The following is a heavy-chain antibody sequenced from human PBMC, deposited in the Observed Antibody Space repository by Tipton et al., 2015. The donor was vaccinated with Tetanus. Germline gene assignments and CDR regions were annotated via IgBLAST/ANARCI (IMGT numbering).Heavy chain of an antibody. D-gene: IGHD6-13*01. CDR2: ISNSGST. J-gene: IGHJ5*02. CDR1: GGSISSDGAY. CDR3: ARDPGIASAGLWFDP. V-gene: IGHV4-31*02. Sequence: SGGSISSDGAYWSWIRQHPGEGLEWIGYISNSGSTYYNPSLKSRVTISVETSQKQISLKVNSVTAADTAVYYCARDPGIASAGLWFDPWGQGTLVTVSS.